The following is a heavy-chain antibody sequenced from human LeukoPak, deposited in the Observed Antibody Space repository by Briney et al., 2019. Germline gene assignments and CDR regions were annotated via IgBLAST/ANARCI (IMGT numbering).Heavy chain of an antibody. CDR3: AREDSSGFGVD. J-gene: IGHJ4*02. CDR1: GGSFSGYY. D-gene: IGHD6-19*01. Sequence: PSETLSLTCAVYGGSFSGYYWSWIRQPPGKGLEWIGEINHSGSTNYNPSLKSRVTISVDTSKNQFSLKLSSVTAADTAVYYCAREDSSGFGVDRGQGTLVTVSS. CDR2: INHSGST. V-gene: IGHV4-34*01.